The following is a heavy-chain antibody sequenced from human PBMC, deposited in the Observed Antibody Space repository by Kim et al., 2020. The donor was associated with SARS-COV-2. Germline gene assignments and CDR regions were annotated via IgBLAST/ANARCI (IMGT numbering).Heavy chain of an antibody. V-gene: IGHV3-23*01. Sequence: GGSLRLSCAASGFTFSSYAMSWVRQAPGKGLEWVSTLSGSGGSTYYADSVKGRFTISRDNSKNTLYLQMDSLRAEDTAVYYCATHTPVAPFVYWGQGTLVTVSS. D-gene: IGHD5-18*01. CDR1: GFTFSSYA. J-gene: IGHJ4*02. CDR2: LSGSGGST. CDR3: ATHTPVAPFVY.